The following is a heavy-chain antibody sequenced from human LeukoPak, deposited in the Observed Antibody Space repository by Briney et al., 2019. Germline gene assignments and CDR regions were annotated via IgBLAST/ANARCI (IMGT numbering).Heavy chain of an antibody. CDR1: GGTFSSYA. CDR2: IIPSFGTA. V-gene: IGHV1-69*13. Sequence: ASVKVSCKASGGTFSSYAISWVRQAPGQGLEWMGGIIPSFGTANYAQKFQGRVTITADESTSTAYMELSSLRSEETAVYYCARGTADDGYYYYYGMDVWGQGTTVTVSS. CDR3: ARGTADDGYYYYYGMDV. J-gene: IGHJ6*02. D-gene: IGHD6-13*01.